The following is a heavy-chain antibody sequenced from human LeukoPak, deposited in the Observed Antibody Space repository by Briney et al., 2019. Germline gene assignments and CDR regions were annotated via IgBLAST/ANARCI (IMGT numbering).Heavy chain of an antibody. V-gene: IGHV3-21*01. CDR2: ISSSSSYI. CDR3: AKPDHTVTKGPLFDY. J-gene: IGHJ4*02. Sequence: GGSLRLSCAASGFTFSSYSMNWVRQAPGKGLEWVSSISSSSSYIYYADSVKGRFTISRDNAKNSLYLQMNSLRAEDTAVYYCAKPDHTVTKGPLFDYWGQGTLVTVSS. D-gene: IGHD4-17*01. CDR1: GFTFSSYS.